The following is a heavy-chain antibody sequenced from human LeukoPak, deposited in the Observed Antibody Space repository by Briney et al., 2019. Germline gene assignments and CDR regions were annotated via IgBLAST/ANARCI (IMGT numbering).Heavy chain of an antibody. D-gene: IGHD4-17*01. Sequence: GGSLRLSCAASGFTVRSNYMSWVRQAPGKGLEWVSVIYSGGSTYYANYVKGRFTIDRDNSKNTLYLQMNSRRAEHTAVYYCARVSYRYGDYAYWGQGTLVTVSS. CDR2: IYSGGST. V-gene: IGHV3-66*02. J-gene: IGHJ4*02. CDR1: GFTVRSNY. CDR3: ARVSYRYGDYAY.